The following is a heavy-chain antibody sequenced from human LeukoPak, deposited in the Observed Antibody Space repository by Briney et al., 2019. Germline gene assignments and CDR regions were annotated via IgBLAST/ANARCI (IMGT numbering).Heavy chain of an antibody. CDR2: INPSGGST. CDR1: GYTFTGYF. Sequence: GASVKVSCKASGYTFTGYFMHWVRRAPGQGLEWMGIINPSGGSTSYAQKFQGRVTMTRDTSTSTVYMELSSLRSEDTAVYYCARRYYDSRGAFDIWGQGTMVTVSS. V-gene: IGHV1-46*01. CDR3: ARRYYDSRGAFDI. J-gene: IGHJ3*02. D-gene: IGHD3-22*01.